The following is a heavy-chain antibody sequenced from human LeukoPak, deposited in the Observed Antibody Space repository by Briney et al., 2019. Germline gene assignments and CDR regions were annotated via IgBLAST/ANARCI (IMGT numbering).Heavy chain of an antibody. CDR3: AKDRTGVVFAFDI. CDR2: ISSSGSTI. J-gene: IGHJ3*02. D-gene: IGHD3-22*01. CDR1: GFTFSDYY. V-gene: IGHV3-11*01. Sequence: PGGSLRLSCAASGFTFSDYYMSWIRQAPGKGLEWVSYISSSGSTIYYADSVKGRFTISRDNSKNTLYLQMNSLRAEDTAVYYCAKDRTGVVFAFDIWGQGTMVTVSS.